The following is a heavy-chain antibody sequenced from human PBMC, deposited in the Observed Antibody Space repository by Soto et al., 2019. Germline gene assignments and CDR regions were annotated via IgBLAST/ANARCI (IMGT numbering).Heavy chain of an antibody. CDR3: ARDGVAAADYYHYGMDV. J-gene: IGHJ6*02. V-gene: IGHV3-74*01. CDR1: GFTFSSYW. CDR2: INSDGSST. D-gene: IGHD6-13*01. Sequence: GGSLRLSCAASGFTFSSYWMHWVRQAPGKGLVWVSRINSDGSSTSYADSVKGRFTISRDNAKNTLYLQMNSLRAEDTAVYYCARDGVAAADYYHYGMDVWGQGTTVTVSS.